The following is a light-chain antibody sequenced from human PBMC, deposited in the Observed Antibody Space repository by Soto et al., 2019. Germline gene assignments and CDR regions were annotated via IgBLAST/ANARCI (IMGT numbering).Light chain of an antibody. CDR1: SSNIGSGYD. Sequence: QSVLTQPPSVSGAPGHRVTISCTGSSSNIGSGYDVHWYQQLPGTAPKLLIYDNNNRPSGVPDRFSGSKSATSASLAITGLQAEDEADYYCQSYDSSLSGFYVFGTGTKVTVL. V-gene: IGLV1-40*01. CDR2: DNN. J-gene: IGLJ1*01. CDR3: QSYDSSLSGFYV.